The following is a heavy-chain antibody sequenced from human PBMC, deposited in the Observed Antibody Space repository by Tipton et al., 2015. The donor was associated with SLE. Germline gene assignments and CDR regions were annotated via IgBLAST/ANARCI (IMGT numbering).Heavy chain of an antibody. CDR3: ARVVYSGAFDI. V-gene: IGHV4-39*07. CDR2: ITNNGNT. Sequence: TLSLTCTVSGGSISGSNYYWDWFRQPPGKGPEWIGRITNNGNTYYIPSLRSRVTMSVDTSKSQFSLKLSSVTAADTAVYYCARVVYSGAFDIWGQGTIVTVSS. D-gene: IGHD2-15*01. J-gene: IGHJ3*02. CDR1: GGSISGSNYY.